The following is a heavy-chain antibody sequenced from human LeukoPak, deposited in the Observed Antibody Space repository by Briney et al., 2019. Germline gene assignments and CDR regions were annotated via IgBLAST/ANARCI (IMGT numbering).Heavy chain of an antibody. CDR1: GFSFSDYA. J-gene: IGHJ4*02. Sequence: GGSLRLSCVASGFSFSDYAMTWVRQAPGKGLEWVSGISATSGSTFYADSVEGRFTIFRDNSKNTPELQMNSLRAEDTAMYYCAKVPVDTIFRSDYWGQGTLVTVSS. CDR2: ISATSGST. V-gene: IGHV3-23*01. CDR3: AKVPVDTIFRSDY. D-gene: IGHD3-3*01.